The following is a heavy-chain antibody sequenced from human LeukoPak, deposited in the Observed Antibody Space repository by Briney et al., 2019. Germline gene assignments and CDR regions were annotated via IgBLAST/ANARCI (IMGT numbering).Heavy chain of an antibody. CDR2: ISSSSSYI. CDR1: GFPFSSYS. Sequence: GGSLRLSCAASGFPFSSYSMNWVRQAPGKGLEWVSSISSSSSYIYYADSVEGRFTISRDNANNSLYLQMNSLRADDTAVYYCARDRESSTAAPGKSDYWGQGTLVTVSS. J-gene: IGHJ4*02. D-gene: IGHD6-13*01. CDR3: ARDRESSTAAPGKSDY. V-gene: IGHV3-21*01.